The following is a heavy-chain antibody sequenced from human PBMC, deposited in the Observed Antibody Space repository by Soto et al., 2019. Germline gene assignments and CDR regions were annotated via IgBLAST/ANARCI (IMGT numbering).Heavy chain of an antibody. CDR1: GFTFSCSA. D-gene: IGHD1-26*01. CDR2: IRIKANSHAT. CDR3: TRQSNSGSPRPYDY. J-gene: IGHJ4*02. Sequence: GGSRRRSWAASGFTFSCSAMHWVRQASGKGLEWVGRIRIKANSHATAYAASVKGRFTISRDDSKNTAYLQMNSLKTEDTAVYYCTRQSNSGSPRPYDYWGQGTLVTVSS. V-gene: IGHV3-73*01.